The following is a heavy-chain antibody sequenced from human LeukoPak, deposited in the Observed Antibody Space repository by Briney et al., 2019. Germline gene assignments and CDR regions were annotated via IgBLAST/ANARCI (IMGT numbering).Heavy chain of an antibody. Sequence: GRSLRLSCAASGFTFSSYGMHWVRQAPGKGLEWVAVISYDGSNKYYADSVKGRFTISRDNAKNSLYLQMNSLRAGDTAVYYCAREFHIVVVVAATHDYYYGMDVWGQGTTVTVSS. CDR1: GFTFSSYG. V-gene: IGHV3-30*03. CDR2: ISYDGSNK. D-gene: IGHD2-15*01. J-gene: IGHJ6*02. CDR3: AREFHIVVVVAATHDYYYGMDV.